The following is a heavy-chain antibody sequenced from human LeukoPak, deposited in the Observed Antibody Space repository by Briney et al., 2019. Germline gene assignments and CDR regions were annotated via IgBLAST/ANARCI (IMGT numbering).Heavy chain of an antibody. Sequence: SETLSLTCTVSGGSISSGGYYWSWIRQHPGKGLEWIGYIYYSGSTYYNPSLKSRVTISVDTSKNQFSLKLSSVTAADTAVYYCARHGHRPDIVVVPALNWFDPWGQGTLVTVSS. CDR3: ARHGHRPDIVVVPALNWFDP. J-gene: IGHJ5*02. CDR1: GGSISSGGYY. D-gene: IGHD2-2*01. CDR2: IYYSGST. V-gene: IGHV4-39*01.